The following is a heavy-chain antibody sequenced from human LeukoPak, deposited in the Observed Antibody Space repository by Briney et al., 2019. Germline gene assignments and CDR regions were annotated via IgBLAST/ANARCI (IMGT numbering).Heavy chain of an antibody. J-gene: IGHJ3*02. D-gene: IGHD3-22*01. CDR2: ISGSGGST. V-gene: IGHV3-23*01. Sequence: TGGSLRLSCAASGFTFSSYAMSWVRQAPGKGLEWVSTISGSGGSTYHADSVKGRFTISRDNSKNTLYLQMNSLRAEDTAVYYCAKGPYYYDSSAYHYGAFDIWGQGTMVTVSS. CDR1: GFTFSSYA. CDR3: AKGPYYYDSSAYHYGAFDI.